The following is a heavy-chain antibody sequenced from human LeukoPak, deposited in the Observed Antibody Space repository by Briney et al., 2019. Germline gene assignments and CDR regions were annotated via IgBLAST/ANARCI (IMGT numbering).Heavy chain of an antibody. CDR3: ARDGYQPLDVTYFQH. CDR2: ISAYNGNT. Sequence: ASVKVSCKASGYTFTSYGISWVRQAPGRGLEWMGWISAYNGNTNYAQKLQGRVTMTTDTSTSTAYMDLRSLRSDDTAVYYCARDGYQPLDVTYFQHWGQGTLVTVSS. V-gene: IGHV1-18*01. CDR1: GYTFTSYG. J-gene: IGHJ1*01. D-gene: IGHD2-2*01.